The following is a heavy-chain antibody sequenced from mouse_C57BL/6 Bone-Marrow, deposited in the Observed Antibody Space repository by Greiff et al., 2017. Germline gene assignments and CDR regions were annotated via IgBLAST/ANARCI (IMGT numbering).Heavy chain of an antibody. Sequence: EVQLVESGGDLVKPGGSLKLSCAASGFTFSSYGMSWVRQTPDKRLEWVATLSSGGSYTYYPDSVKGRFTISRDKAKNTLYMQMIKLKSEDTAMYYCERNDGGWFAYWGQGTLVTVSA. CDR1: GFTFSSYG. D-gene: IGHD2-12*01. CDR3: ERNDGGWFAY. V-gene: IGHV5-6*01. J-gene: IGHJ3*01. CDR2: LSSGGSYT.